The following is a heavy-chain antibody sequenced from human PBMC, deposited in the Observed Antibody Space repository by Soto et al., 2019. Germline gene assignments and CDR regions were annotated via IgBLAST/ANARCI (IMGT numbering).Heavy chain of an antibody. J-gene: IGHJ3*02. CDR3: ARKGARGDYVLAFYI. D-gene: IGHD4-17*01. V-gene: IGHV4-59*08. CDR1: GGSISSYY. CDR2: IYYSGST. Sequence: QVQLQESGPGLVKPSETLSLTCTVSGGSISSYYWSWIRQPPGKGLEWIGYIYYSGSTNYNPSLKRRVTISVDTSKNQFSLKLSSVTAADTAVYYCARKGARGDYVLAFYIWGQGTMVTVSS.